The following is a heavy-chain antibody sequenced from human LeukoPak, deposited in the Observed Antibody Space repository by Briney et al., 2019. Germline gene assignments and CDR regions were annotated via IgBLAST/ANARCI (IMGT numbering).Heavy chain of an antibody. D-gene: IGHD1/OR15-1a*01. Sequence: PSETLSLTCTVSGGSISSYYWSWIRQPPGKGLEWIGYIYYSGSTNYNPSLKSRVTISVDTSKNQFSLKLSSVTAADTAVYYCARGDGTGGWANWFDPWGQGTLVTVSS. CDR3: ARGDGTGGWANWFDP. V-gene: IGHV4-59*01. J-gene: IGHJ5*02. CDR2: IYYSGST. CDR1: GGSISSYY.